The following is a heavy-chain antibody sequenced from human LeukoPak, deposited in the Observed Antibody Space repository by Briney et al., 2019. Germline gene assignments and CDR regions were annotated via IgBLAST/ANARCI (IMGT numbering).Heavy chain of an antibody. V-gene: IGHV1-2*02. CDR3: VRPRDGYTGPFDY. CDR1: GYTFTAYY. Sequence: ASVKVSCKASGYTFTAYYMHWVRQAPGQGLEWTGWINPSSGGTKYVQKFQARVTMTRDTPIRTAYMELNSLRSDDPAVYYCVRPRDGYTGPFDYWGQGSLVTVSS. J-gene: IGHJ4*02. CDR2: INPSSGGT. D-gene: IGHD5-24*01.